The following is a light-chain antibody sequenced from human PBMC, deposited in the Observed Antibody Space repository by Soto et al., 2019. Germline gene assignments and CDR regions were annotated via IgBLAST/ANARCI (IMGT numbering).Light chain of an antibody. V-gene: IGKV1-33*01. J-gene: IGKJ4*01. CDR3: QQYDNVSLT. Sequence: DIQMTQSPSSLSASVGDRVTFTCQASQDITNSLNWYQQKPGRAPKLLIYDASNLAAGVPSRFSGGGSGTDFIFTISSLQPDDVATYYCQQYDNVSLTFGGGTKVDIK. CDR2: DAS. CDR1: QDITNS.